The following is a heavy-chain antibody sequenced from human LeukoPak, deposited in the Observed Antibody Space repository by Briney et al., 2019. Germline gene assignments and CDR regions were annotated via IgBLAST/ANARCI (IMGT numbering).Heavy chain of an antibody. D-gene: IGHD6-19*01. V-gene: IGHV5-10-1*04. CDR3: ARRVGSSGRIYYFDY. CDR2: IDPRDSYT. J-gene: IGHJ4*02. Sequence: GESLKIYCKASGYSFTNYWISWVRPMPGKGLEWMGRIDPRDSYTKYSPSFEGQVTISADKSIATAYLQWSSLKASDTAMYYCARRVGSSGRIYYFDYWGQGTLVTVSP. CDR1: GYSFTNYW.